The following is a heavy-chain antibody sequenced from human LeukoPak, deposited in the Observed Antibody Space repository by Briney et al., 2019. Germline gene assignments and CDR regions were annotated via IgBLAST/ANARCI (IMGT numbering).Heavy chain of an antibody. CDR3: ERKSGAAADY. V-gene: IGHV3-74*01. D-gene: IGHD6-13*01. Sequence: PGGSLRLSCEASGFTFSSYWMHWVRQAPGKGLVWVSRINSDESTTNYADSVKGRFTISRDNAKNTLYLQMDSLRAEDTAVYYCERKSGAAADYWGRGTLVTISS. CDR2: INSDESTT. J-gene: IGHJ4*02. CDR1: GFTFSSYW.